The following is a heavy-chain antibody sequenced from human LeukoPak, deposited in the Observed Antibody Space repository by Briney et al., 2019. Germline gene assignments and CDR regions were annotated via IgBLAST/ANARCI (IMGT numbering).Heavy chain of an antibody. Sequence: PGGTQRLSCAASGFPLRSYDISGVRQAPGKGLEGVSADSGRGGTTFYAQTVKGRFPISRDNSKNTLYLEMNSLRAEDTAVYYCAKGRSITGKLDYWGQGTLVTVSS. D-gene: IGHD1-20*01. CDR1: GFPLRSYD. J-gene: IGHJ4*02. CDR2: DSGRGGTT. CDR3: AKGRSITGKLDY. V-gene: IGHV3-23*01.